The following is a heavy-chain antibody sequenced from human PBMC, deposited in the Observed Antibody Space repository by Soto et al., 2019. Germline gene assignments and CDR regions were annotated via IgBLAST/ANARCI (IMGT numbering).Heavy chain of an antibody. CDR1: GFIFRSYA. CDR3: VRDDRWAFDI. CDR2: ISVGSGSI. J-gene: IGHJ3*02. D-gene: IGHD3-22*01. V-gene: IGHV3-48*01. Sequence: ELQLVESGGGLVQPGGSLRVSCAASGFIFRSYAFNWIRQAPGKGLEWVSYISVGSGSIFYADSVKGRFTISRDDGKNSLYLQMNTLRGGDTAVYYCVRDDRWAFDIWGQGTMVTVSS.